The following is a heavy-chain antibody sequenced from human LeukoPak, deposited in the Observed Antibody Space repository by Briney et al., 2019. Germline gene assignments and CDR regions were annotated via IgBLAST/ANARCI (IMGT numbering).Heavy chain of an antibody. D-gene: IGHD6-13*01. CDR1: GGSISSSSYY. Sequence: SETLSLTCTVSGGSISSSSYYWGWIRQPPGKGLEWIGSIYYSGSTYYNPPLKSRVTISVDTPKNQFSLKLSSVTAADTAVYYCHSSSWYQDAFDIWGQGTMVTVSS. CDR3: HSSSWYQDAFDI. CDR2: IYYSGST. V-gene: IGHV4-39*01. J-gene: IGHJ3*02.